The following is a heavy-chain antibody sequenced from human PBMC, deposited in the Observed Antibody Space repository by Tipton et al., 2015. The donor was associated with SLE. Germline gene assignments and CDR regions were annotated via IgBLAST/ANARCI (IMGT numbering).Heavy chain of an antibody. V-gene: IGHV4-39*07. D-gene: IGHD6-13*01. CDR3: ARRGALAAAGVYYYYGMDV. CDR1: GGSISSRSYY. CDR2: IYYSGST. J-gene: IGHJ6*02. Sequence: TLSLTCTVSGGSISSRSYYWGWIRQPPGKGLEWIGMIYYSGSTYYNPSLKSRVPISVDTSKNQFSRKLSSVTAADTAVYYCARRGALAAAGVYYYYGMDVWGQGTTVTVSS.